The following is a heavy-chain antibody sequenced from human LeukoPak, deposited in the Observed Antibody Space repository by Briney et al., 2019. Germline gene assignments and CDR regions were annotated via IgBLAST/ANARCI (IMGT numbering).Heavy chain of an antibody. CDR3: ARDSPPDY. CDR2: INPSGSST. V-gene: IGHV1-46*01. Sequence: ASVKVSCKASGYTFTSFFIHWVRQAPGQGLEWMGVINPSGSSTSYAQKFHGRVTMTRDMSTSTVYMELSSLTSADTAVYYCARDSPPDYWGQGTLVTVSS. CDR1: GYTFTSFF. J-gene: IGHJ4*02.